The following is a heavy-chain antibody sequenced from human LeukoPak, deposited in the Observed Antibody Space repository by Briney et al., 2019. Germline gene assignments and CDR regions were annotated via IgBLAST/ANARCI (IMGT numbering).Heavy chain of an antibody. CDR3: ARLSSWYYFDY. D-gene: IGHD6-13*01. Sequence: GGSLRLSCAASGFSFSDYYMSWVPQAPGKGLEWVSVIYSGGSTYYADSVKGRFTISRDNSKNTLYLQMNSLRAEDTAVYYCARLSSWYYFDYWGQGTLVTVSS. V-gene: IGHV3-53*01. CDR1: GFSFSDYY. CDR2: IYSGGST. J-gene: IGHJ4*02.